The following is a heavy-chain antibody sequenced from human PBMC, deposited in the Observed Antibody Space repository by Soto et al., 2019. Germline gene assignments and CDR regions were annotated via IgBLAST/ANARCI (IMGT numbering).Heavy chain of an antibody. Sequence: GASVKVSCKTSGYTFTSFGITWVRQAPGQGLEWMGWISAYNGNTNYVQKVQGRVTMTTDTSTSTAYMELRSLRSDDTAVYYCARDWLVEYSSVPIDYWGQGTLVTVSS. CDR3: ARDWLVEYSSVPIDY. CDR2: ISAYNGNT. D-gene: IGHD6-6*01. CDR1: GYTFTSFG. V-gene: IGHV1-18*01. J-gene: IGHJ4*02.